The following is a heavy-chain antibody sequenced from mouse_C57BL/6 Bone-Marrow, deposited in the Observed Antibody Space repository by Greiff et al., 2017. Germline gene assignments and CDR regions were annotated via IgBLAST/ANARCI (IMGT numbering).Heavy chain of an antibody. J-gene: IGHJ1*03. D-gene: IGHD1-1*01. CDR2: INPYNGGT. Sequence: EVQLQQSGPVLVKPGASVKMSCKASGYTFTDYYMNWVKQSHGKSLEWIGVINPYNGGTSYNQKFKGKATLTVDTSSSTAYMELNSLTSEDSAVYYCASSYGSSYVLYFDVWGTGTTVTVSS. CDR3: ASSYGSSYVLYFDV. V-gene: IGHV1-19*01. CDR1: GYTFTDYY.